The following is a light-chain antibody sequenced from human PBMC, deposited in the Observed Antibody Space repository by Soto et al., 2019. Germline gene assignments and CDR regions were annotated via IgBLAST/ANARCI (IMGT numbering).Light chain of an antibody. J-gene: IGLJ2*01. CDR1: SSDVGGYNY. CDR2: EVS. Sequence: QSVLTQPPSASGSPGQSVTISCTGTSSDVGGYNYVSWYQQHPGKAPKLMIYEVSKRPSGVPDRFSGSKSGNTASLTVSGLQAEDKADYYCNSYSGSNNFARVFGGGTKLTVL. CDR3: NSYSGSNNFARV. V-gene: IGLV2-8*01.